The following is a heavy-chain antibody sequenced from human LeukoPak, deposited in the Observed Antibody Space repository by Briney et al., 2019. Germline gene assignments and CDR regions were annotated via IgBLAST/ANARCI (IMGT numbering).Heavy chain of an antibody. D-gene: IGHD6-13*01. CDR1: GFTIITYW. CDR3: ARAVAAADSY. V-gene: IGHV3-7*04. CDR2: INQDGSKK. J-gene: IGHJ4*02. Sequence: SGGPLSLSCPPPGFTIITYWISWVRQAPGRGLEWVANINQDGSKKYYVDSVKGRFTISRDNVKNSVYLQMNSLRAEDTAVYSCARAVAAADSYWGRGTLVTVSS.